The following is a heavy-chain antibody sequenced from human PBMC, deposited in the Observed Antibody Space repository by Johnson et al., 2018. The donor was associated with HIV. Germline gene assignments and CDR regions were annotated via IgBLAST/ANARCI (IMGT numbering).Heavy chain of an antibody. Sequence: QVRLVESGGGVVQPGGSLRLSCAASGFTFSDYYMSWIRQAPGKGLEWVSYISSSGSTIYYADSVKGRFTISRDNAKNSLYLQMNSLRAEDTAVYYCAKDERQLGGWSHAFDIWGQGTMVTVSS. CDR1: GFTFSDYY. J-gene: IGHJ3*02. V-gene: IGHV3-11*04. CDR3: AKDERQLGGWSHAFDI. D-gene: IGHD7-27*01. CDR2: ISSSGSTI.